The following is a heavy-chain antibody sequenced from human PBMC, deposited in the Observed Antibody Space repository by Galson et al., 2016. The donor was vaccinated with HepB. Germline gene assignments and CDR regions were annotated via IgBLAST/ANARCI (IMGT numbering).Heavy chain of an antibody. CDR3: ATPDEGSGRIFDY. J-gene: IGHJ4*02. V-gene: IGHV3-7*03. D-gene: IGHD2-15*01. CDR1: GFTFTTYW. CDR2: IKQDGSEK. Sequence: SLRLSCAVSGFTFTTYWMTWVRQAPGKGLEWVANIKQDGSEKYYVDSVKGRFTISRDNAKNSLYLQMNSLRAEDTAVYYCATPDEGSGRIFDYWGQGTLVTVSS.